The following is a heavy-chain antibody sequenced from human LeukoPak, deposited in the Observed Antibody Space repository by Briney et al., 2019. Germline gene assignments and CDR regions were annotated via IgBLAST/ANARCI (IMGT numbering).Heavy chain of an antibody. CDR2: IYYSGST. Sequence: SETLSLTCAVSGGSISSGGYSWSWIRQPPGKGLEWIGYIYYSGSTYYNPSLKSRVTISVDTSKNQFSLKLSSVTAADTAVYYCARHAERRGRKNWFDPWGQGTLVTVSS. D-gene: IGHD1-1*01. J-gene: IGHJ5*02. CDR1: GGSISSGGYS. V-gene: IGHV4-30-2*03. CDR3: ARHAERRGRKNWFDP.